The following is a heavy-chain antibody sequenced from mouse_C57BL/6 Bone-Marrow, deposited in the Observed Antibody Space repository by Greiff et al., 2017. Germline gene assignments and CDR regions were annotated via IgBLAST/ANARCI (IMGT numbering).Heavy chain of an antibody. CDR3: VITMVDRIGY. V-gene: IGHV1-55*01. D-gene: IGHD1-1*02. CDR2: IYPGSGST. J-gene: IGHJ2*01. Sequence: VQLQQSGAELVKPGASVKMSCKASGYTFTSYWITWVKQRPGQGLEWIGDIYPGSGSTNYNEKFKSKATLTVDTSSSTAYMQLGSLTSEDSAVYYCVITMVDRIGYWGRGTALTVSS. CDR1: GYTFTSYW.